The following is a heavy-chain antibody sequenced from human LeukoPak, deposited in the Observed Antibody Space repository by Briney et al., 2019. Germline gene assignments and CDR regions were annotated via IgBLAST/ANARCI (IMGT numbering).Heavy chain of an antibody. CDR1: GGSISRGSYY. J-gene: IGHJ4*02. CDR3: ARVERGYSYGYTY. Sequence: PSETLSLTCTVSGGSISRGSYYWSWIRQPAGKGLEWIGRIYSSGSTNYNSFLKGRVPISVDTSKNQFSLKLSSVTAADTAVYYCARVERGYSYGYTYWGQGTLVTVSS. D-gene: IGHD5-18*01. V-gene: IGHV4-61*02. CDR2: IYSSGST.